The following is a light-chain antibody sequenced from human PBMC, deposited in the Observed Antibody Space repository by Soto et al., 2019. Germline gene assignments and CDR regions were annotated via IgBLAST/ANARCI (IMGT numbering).Light chain of an antibody. CDR2: RDY. J-gene: IGLJ2*01. Sequence: QSVLTQPPSASGTPGQRVTISCSGSKSNIGTNTVTWYQHLPGTAPKLLIYRDYQRPSGVPDRLSVSKSGTSASLAISGLQSEDEADYYCAGWYDSLNGVVFGGGIQLTVL. CDR3: AGWYDSLNGVV. CDR1: KSNIGTNT. V-gene: IGLV1-44*01.